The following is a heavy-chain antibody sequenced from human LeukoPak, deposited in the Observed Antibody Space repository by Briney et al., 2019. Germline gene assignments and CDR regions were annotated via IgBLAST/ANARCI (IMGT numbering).Heavy chain of an antibody. CDR1: GGSLSSGDYY. CDR2: ISYSGST. CDR3: DRSPEGWDTILRSNVAFDI. V-gene: IGHV4-30-4*01. J-gene: IGHJ3*02. D-gene: IGHD2-8*01. Sequence: PSQTLSLPCTVSGGSLSSGDYYWSWIRQPPGNGLEWIGYISYSGSTYYPPSLKSRVILSVDTSNHQFSPEVSSVAAADPPVYYCDRSPEGWDTILRSNVAFDIWGEGTTVTVSS.